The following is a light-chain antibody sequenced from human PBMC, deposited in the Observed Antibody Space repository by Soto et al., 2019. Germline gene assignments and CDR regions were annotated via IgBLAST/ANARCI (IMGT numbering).Light chain of an antibody. CDR3: QQSFAIPPT. Sequence: DIQVTQSPSSLSASVGDSVTITCRASQRISTFLNWYQQKPGKAPKLLIYAASTLQSGVSSRLSGRGYGTDFRLTISGLQPDDFATYYCQQSFAIPPTFAQGTKVEIE. V-gene: IGKV1-39*01. J-gene: IGKJ1*01. CDR2: AAS. CDR1: QRISTF.